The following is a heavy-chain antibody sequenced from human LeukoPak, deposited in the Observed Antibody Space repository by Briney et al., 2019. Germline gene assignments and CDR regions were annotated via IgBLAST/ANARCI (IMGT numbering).Heavy chain of an antibody. CDR2: IWYDGSNK. V-gene: IGHV3-33*01. Sequence: PGRSLRLSCAASGFILSSYGMHWVRQAPGKGLEWVAVIWYDGSNKYYADSVKGRFTISRDNSKNTLYLQMNSLRAEDTAVYYCARDSSSGWFDAFDIWGQGTMVTVS. D-gene: IGHD6-19*01. CDR1: GFILSSYG. CDR3: ARDSSSGWFDAFDI. J-gene: IGHJ3*02.